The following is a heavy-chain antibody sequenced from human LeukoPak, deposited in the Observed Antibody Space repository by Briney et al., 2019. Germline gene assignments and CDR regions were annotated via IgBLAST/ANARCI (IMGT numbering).Heavy chain of an antibody. D-gene: IGHD6-6*01. CDR1: GFTFSSYS. CDR2: ISSSSSYI. J-gene: IGHJ4*02. Sequence: GGSLRLSCAASGFTFSSYSMNWVRQAPGKGLEGVSSISSSSSYIFYADSVKGRFTISRDNAKNSLYLQMNSLRAEDTAVYYCVLVPKSSSIADVSFDYWGQGTLVTVSS. V-gene: IGHV3-21*01. CDR3: VLVPKSSSIADVSFDY.